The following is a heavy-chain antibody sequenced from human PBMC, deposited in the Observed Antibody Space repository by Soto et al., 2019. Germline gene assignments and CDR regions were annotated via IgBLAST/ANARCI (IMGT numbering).Heavy chain of an antibody. CDR2: ISYDGSNK. CDR3: ERERIVVVTYYGMDV. Sequence: QVQLVESGGGVVQPGRSLRLSCAASGFTFSSYAMHWVRQAPGKGLEWVAVISYDGSNKYYADSVKGRFTISRDNSKNTLYLQRNSLRAEDTAVYYCERERIVVVTYYGMDVWGQGTTVTDSS. CDR1: GFTFSSYA. V-gene: IGHV3-30-3*01. J-gene: IGHJ6*02. D-gene: IGHD3-22*01.